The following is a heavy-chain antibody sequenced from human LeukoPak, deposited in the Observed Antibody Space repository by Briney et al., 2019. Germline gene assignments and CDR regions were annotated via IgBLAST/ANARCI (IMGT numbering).Heavy chain of an antibody. J-gene: IGHJ4*02. V-gene: IGHV3-21*01. Sequence: GGSLRLSCAASGFTFSSYSMNWVRQAPGKGLEWVSSISSSSSYIYYADSVKGRFTIYRDNAKTALYLQMNSLRAEDAAVYYCASPDLDYWGQGTLVTVSS. CDR2: ISSSSSYI. CDR1: GFTFSSYS. CDR3: ASPDLDY.